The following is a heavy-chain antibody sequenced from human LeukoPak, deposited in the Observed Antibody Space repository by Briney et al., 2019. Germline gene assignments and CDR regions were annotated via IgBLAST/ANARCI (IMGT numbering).Heavy chain of an antibody. J-gene: IGHJ4*02. CDR3: ARLRPYDFWSGSNPYYFDY. CDR2: IYPGDSDT. Sequence: GESLKISCKGSGYSFTSYWIGWVRQMPGKGLEWMGIIYPGDSDTRYSPSFQGQVTISADKSFSTAYLQWSSLKASDTAMYYCARLRPYDFWSGSNPYYFDYWGQGTLVTVSS. CDR1: GYSFTSYW. D-gene: IGHD3-3*01. V-gene: IGHV5-51*01.